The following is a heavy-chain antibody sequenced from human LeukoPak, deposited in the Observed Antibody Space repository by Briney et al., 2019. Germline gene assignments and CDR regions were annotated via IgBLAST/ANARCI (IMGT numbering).Heavy chain of an antibody. V-gene: IGHV3-53*01. Sequence: GGSLRLSCAASGFTVSINCMGWVRQAPEKGLEWVSILYSRGGTYYADSVKGRFTISRDDSKNTLYLQMNNLRAEDTAVYYCASGGMGARKYYSDPFDYWGQGTLVTVSS. CDR3: ASGGMGARKYYSDPFDY. J-gene: IGHJ4*02. D-gene: IGHD3-10*01. CDR2: LYSRGGT. CDR1: GFTVSINC.